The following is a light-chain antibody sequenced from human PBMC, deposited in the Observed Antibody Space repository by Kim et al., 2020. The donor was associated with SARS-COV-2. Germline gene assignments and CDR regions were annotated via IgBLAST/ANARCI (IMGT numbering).Light chain of an antibody. CDR1: QEIAKA. J-gene: IGKJ1*01. V-gene: IGKV1-27*01. CDR3: QKYNSAPWT. Sequence: SASVGERVTITGRESQEIAKALAWYQQKPSKVPNLLIYAASTLQSGVPSRFSGSGSGTQFTLTIGSLQTEDVATYYCQKYNSAPWTFGPGTKVE. CDR2: AAS.